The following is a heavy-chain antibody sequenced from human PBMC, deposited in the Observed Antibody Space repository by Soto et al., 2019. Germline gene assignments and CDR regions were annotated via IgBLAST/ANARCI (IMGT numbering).Heavy chain of an antibody. CDR3: ARSFEYGMDV. J-gene: IGHJ6*02. CDR1: GGSISSGGYY. CDR2: IYYSGST. Sequence: SETLSLTCPVSGGSISSGGYYWSWIRQHPGKGLEWIGYIYYSGSTYYNPSLKSRVTISVDTSKNQFSLKLSSVTAADTAVYYCARSFEYGMDVWGQGTTVTVSS. V-gene: IGHV4-31*03.